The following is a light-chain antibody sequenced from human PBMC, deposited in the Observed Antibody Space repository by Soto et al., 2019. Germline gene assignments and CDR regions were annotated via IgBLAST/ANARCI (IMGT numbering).Light chain of an antibody. Sequence: EIVMTQSPAILSVSPGESATLSRRASQSISGNLAWYQQKPGQAPRLLIYAASVRATGIPARFSGSGSGTEFTLTISSLQSDDFAVYSCQQYHNWPVTFGPGTKVDI. CDR1: QSISGN. J-gene: IGKJ3*01. CDR2: AAS. CDR3: QQYHNWPVT. V-gene: IGKV3-15*01.